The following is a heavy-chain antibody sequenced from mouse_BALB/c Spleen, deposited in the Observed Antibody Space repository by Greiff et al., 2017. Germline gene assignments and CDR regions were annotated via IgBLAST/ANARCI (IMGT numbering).Heavy chain of an antibody. V-gene: IGHV14-3*02. CDR1: GFNIKDTY. CDR2: IDPANGNT. D-gene: IGHD1-1*01. Sequence: EVQLQQSGAELVKPGASVKLSCTASGFNIKDTYMHWVKQRPEQGLEWIGRIDPANGNTKYDPMFQGKATITADTSSNTAYLQLSSLTSEDTAVYYCARWGYYGSSPYWGQGTLVTVSA. CDR3: ARWGYYGSSPY. J-gene: IGHJ3*01.